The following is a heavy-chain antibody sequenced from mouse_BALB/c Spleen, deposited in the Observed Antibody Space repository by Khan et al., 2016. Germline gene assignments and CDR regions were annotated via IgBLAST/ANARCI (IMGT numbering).Heavy chain of an antibody. CDR1: GISITTGNYR. J-gene: IGHJ2*01. D-gene: IGHD2-10*01. Sequence: EVQLQESGPGLVKPSQTVSLTCTVTGISITTGNYRWSWIRQFPGNKLEWIGYIYYSGTITYNPSLTSRTTITRDTSKNQFFLEMNSLTAEYTATYYGARAYYGNYYFDYWGQGTTLTVSS. CDR3: ARAYYGNYYFDY. CDR2: IYYSGTI. V-gene: IGHV3-5*02.